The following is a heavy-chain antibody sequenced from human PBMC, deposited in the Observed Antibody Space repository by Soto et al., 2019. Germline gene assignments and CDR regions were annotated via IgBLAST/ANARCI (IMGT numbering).Heavy chain of an antibody. J-gene: IGHJ6*03. CDR1: GFTFDDYA. CDR3: EKDISAGEYYYYYLDV. V-gene: IGHV3-9*01. CDR2: ISWNSGSI. Sequence: EVQLVESGGGLVQPGRSLRLSCAASGFTFDDYAMHWVRQAPGKGLEWVSGISWNSGSIGYADSVKGRFTISRDNAKNSLYLQMKSLRAEDTVLYYWEKDISAGEYYYYYLDVWAKGTTVTVSS. D-gene: IGHD6-25*01.